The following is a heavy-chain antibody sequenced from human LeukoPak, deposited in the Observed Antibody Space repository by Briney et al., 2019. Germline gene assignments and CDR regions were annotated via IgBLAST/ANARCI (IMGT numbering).Heavy chain of an antibody. CDR3: ARVSYYLADAFDI. J-gene: IGHJ3*02. D-gene: IGHD3-10*01. CDR1: GGSISSGGYY. V-gene: IGHV4-30-2*01. Sequence: SETLSLTCTVSGGSISSGGYYWSWIRQPPGKGLEWIGYIYHSGSTYYNPSLKSRVTISVDRSKNQFSLKLSSVTAADTAVYYCARVSYYLADAFDIWGQGTMVTVSS. CDR2: IYHSGST.